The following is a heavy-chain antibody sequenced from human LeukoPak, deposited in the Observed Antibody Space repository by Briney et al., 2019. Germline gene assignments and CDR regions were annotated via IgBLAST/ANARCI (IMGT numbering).Heavy chain of an antibody. CDR2: IYYSGST. V-gene: IGHV4-31*03. CDR3: ARVSQFWAFDI. J-gene: IGHJ3*02. Sequence: PSETLSLTCTVSGGSISSGGYYWRWIRQHPGKGLEWIGYIYYSGSTYYNPSLKSRVTISVDTSKNQFSLKLSSVTAADTAVYYCARVSQFWAFDIWGQGTMVTVSS. D-gene: IGHD3-3*01. CDR1: GGSISSGGYY.